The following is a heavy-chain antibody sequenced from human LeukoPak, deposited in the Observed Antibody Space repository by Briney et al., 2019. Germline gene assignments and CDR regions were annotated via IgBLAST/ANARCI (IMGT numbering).Heavy chain of an antibody. Sequence: ASVKVSCKASGYTFTSYGISWVRQAPGQGLEWMGWISAYNGNTNYAQKLQGRVTMTTDTSTSTAYMELRSLRSDDTAVYYCARDSGLRYFDWLGYYYYYMDVWGKGTTVTVSS. J-gene: IGHJ6*03. CDR1: GYTFTSYG. V-gene: IGHV1-18*01. CDR3: ARDSGLRYFDWLGYYYYYMDV. D-gene: IGHD3-9*01. CDR2: ISAYNGNT.